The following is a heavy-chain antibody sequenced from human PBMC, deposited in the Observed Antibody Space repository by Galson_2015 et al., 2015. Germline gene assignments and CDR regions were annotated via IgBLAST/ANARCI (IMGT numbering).Heavy chain of an antibody. Sequence: SVKVPGKASGGTFSSYAISWVRQAPGQGLEWMGGIIAIFGTANYAQKFQGRVTITADESTSTVYMQLSSMRSEDTAVYYCARERGCGNRDDGFDFWGQGTMVTVSS. CDR3: ARERGCGNRDDGFDF. J-gene: IGHJ3*01. V-gene: IGHV1-69*13. CDR1: GGTFSSYA. D-gene: IGHD1-14*01. CDR2: IIAIFGTA.